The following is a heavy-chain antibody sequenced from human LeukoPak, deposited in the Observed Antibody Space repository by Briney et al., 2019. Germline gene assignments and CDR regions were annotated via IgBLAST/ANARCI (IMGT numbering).Heavy chain of an antibody. CDR2: IYYSGST. J-gene: IGHJ5*02. CDR3: ARGQLVRAGWFDP. Sequence: SETLSLTCTVSGGSISSYYWGWIRQPPGKGLEWIGSIYYSGSTYYNPSLKSRVTISVDTSKNQFSLKLSSVTATDSALYYCARGQLVRAGWFDPWGQGTRVTVSS. D-gene: IGHD6-6*01. CDR1: GGSISSYY. V-gene: IGHV4-39*07.